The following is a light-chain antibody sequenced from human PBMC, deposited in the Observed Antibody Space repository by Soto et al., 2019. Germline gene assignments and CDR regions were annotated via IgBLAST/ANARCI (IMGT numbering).Light chain of an antibody. Sequence: VLTQPPSASGTPGQRVTISCSGRSSNIGSNYVYWYQQVPGTAPKLLIYRNNQRPSGVPDRFSGSKSGTSASLAISGLRSEDEADYYCAGWDDSLSGYVFGTGTKVTVL. J-gene: IGLJ1*01. CDR3: AGWDDSLSGYV. CDR1: SSNIGSNY. CDR2: RNN. V-gene: IGLV1-47*01.